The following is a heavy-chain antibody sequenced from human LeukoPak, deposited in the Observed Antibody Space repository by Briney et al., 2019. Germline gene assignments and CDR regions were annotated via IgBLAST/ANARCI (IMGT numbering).Heavy chain of an antibody. Sequence: PGGSLRLSCAASGFTFSNAWMSWVRQAPGKGLGWVGRIKSKTDGGTTDYAAPVKGRFSISRDDSKNTLYLQMNSLRAEDTAVYFCAKSTRAVMAMMDVWGKGTTVTVSS. CDR1: GFTFSNAW. CDR3: AKSTRAVMAMMDV. J-gene: IGHJ6*04. D-gene: IGHD3-16*01. CDR2: IKSKTDGGTT. V-gene: IGHV3-15*01.